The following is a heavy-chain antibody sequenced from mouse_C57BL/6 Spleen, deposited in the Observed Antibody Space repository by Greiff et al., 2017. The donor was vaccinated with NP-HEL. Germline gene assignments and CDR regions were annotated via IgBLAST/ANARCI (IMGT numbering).Heavy chain of an antibody. D-gene: IGHD2-3*01. J-gene: IGHJ2*01. CDR3: THTSVYDYSDY. Sequence: EVQLQQSGAELVRPGASVKLSCTASGFNIKDDYMHWVKQRPEQGLEWIGWIDPENGDTEYASKFQGKATITADTSSNTAYLQLSSLTSEDTAVYYCTHTSVYDYSDYWGQGTTLTVSS. CDR1: GFNIKDDY. CDR2: IDPENGDT. V-gene: IGHV14-4*01.